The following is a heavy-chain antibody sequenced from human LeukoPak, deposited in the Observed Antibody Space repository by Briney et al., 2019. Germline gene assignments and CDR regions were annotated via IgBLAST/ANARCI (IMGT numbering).Heavy chain of an antibody. CDR1: GFTFSSYA. V-gene: IGHV3-23*01. Sequence: GGSLRLSCAASGFTFSSYAMSWARQAPGKGLEWVSAISGSGGSTYYADSVKGRFTISRDNSKNTLYLQMNSLGAEDTAVYYCAAYGSGSYSRGMDVWGQGTPVTVSS. J-gene: IGHJ6*02. CDR3: AAYGSGSYSRGMDV. D-gene: IGHD3-10*01. CDR2: ISGSGGST.